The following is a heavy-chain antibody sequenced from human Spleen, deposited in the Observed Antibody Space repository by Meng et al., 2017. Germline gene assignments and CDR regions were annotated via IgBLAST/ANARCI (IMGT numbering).Heavy chain of an antibody. CDR1: GGSFSAHS. V-gene: IGHV4-34*01. CDR3: ARGEVGRSSSWYVY. CDR2: VNHSGST. D-gene: IGHD6-13*01. Sequence: QVQPQQWGAGLLNPSETLSLTCAVYGGSFSAHSWSWIRQPPGKGLEWIGEVNHSGSTNYNPSLKSRVIISVDTSKNQFSLRLRSVTAADTAVYFCARGEVGRSSSWYVYWGQGTLVTVSS. J-gene: IGHJ4*02.